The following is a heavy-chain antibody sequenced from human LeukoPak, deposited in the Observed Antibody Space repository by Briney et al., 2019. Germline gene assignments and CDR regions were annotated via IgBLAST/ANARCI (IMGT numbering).Heavy chain of an antibody. Sequence: ASVKVSCKASGGTFSSYAIIWVRQAPGQGLEWMGGFIPIFGTANYAQKFQGRVTITADKSTSTAYMELSSLRSEDTAVYYCARGGPSGYVVIEYWGQGTLVTVSS. D-gene: IGHD5-12*01. J-gene: IGHJ4*02. CDR2: FIPIFGTA. CDR1: GGTFSSYA. V-gene: IGHV1-69*06. CDR3: ARGGPSGYVVIEY.